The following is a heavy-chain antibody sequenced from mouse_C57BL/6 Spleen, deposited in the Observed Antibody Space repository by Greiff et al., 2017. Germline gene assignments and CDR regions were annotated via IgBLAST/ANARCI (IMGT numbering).Heavy chain of an antibody. D-gene: IGHD2-1*01. Sequence: DVKLQESGPELVKPGASVKIPCKASGYTFTDYNMDWVKQSHGKSLEWIGDINPNNGGTIYNQKFKGKATLTVDKSSSTAYMELRSLTSEDTAVYYCARSRNPYAMDYWGQGTSVTVSS. CDR2: INPNNGGT. V-gene: IGHV1-18*01. CDR1: GYTFTDYN. J-gene: IGHJ4*01. CDR3: ARSRNPYAMDY.